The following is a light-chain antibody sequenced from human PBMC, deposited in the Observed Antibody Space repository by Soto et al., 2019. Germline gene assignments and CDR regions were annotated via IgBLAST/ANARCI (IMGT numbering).Light chain of an antibody. J-gene: IGKJ1*01. CDR1: QGVSSN. CDR3: QHYHNWPPWT. CDR2: GAS. Sequence: EIVMTQSPATLSVSPGERATLSCRASQGVSSNLAWYQQKPGQAPRLLIYGASTRATGIPARFSGSGSGTEFTLTISSLQSEDFAAYYCQHYHNWPPWTFGQGTKVEIK. V-gene: IGKV3-15*01.